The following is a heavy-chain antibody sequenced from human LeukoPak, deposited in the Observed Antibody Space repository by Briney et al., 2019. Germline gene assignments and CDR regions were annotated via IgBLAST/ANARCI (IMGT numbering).Heavy chain of an antibody. CDR3: ARDFGANYGSNWFDP. CDR2: ISSSSSYI. Sequence: GGSLRLSCAASGFTFSSYSMNWVRQAPGKGLEWVSPISSSSSYIYYADSVKGRFTISRDNAKNSLYLQMNSLRAEDTAVYYCARDFGANYGSNWFDPWGQGTLVTVSS. CDR1: GFTFSSYS. J-gene: IGHJ5*02. V-gene: IGHV3-21*01. D-gene: IGHD3-10*01.